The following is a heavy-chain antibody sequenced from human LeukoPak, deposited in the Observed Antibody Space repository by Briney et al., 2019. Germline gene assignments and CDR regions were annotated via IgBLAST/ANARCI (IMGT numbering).Heavy chain of an antibody. V-gene: IGHV1-69*13. CDR1: GGTFSIYA. Sequence: GASVNVSCRSSGGTFSIYAIRWVPQAPGQGLEWMGEIIPIFGTANYAQKLQGRVTITAAESTSTAYMELSSLRSEDTAVYYCASERAGGSLYYYYGMDVWGKGTTVTVSS. CDR2: IIPIFGTA. D-gene: IGHD2-15*01. CDR3: ASERAGGSLYYYYGMDV. J-gene: IGHJ6*04.